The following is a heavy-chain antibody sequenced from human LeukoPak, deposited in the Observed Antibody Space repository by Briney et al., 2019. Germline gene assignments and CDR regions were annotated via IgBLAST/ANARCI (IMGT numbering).Heavy chain of an antibody. V-gene: IGHV4-34*01. Sequence: PSETLSLTCTVSGGSISSYYWSWIRQPPGKGLERIGEINHSGSTNYNPSLKSRVTISVDTSKNQFSLKLSSVTAADTAVYYCARGPRSSGYFDYWGQGTLVTVSS. CDR2: INHSGST. CDR3: ARGPRSSGYFDY. D-gene: IGHD6-19*01. CDR1: GGSISSYY. J-gene: IGHJ4*02.